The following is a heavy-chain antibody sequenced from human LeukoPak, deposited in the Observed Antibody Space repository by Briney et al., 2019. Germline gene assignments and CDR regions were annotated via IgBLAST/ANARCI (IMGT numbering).Heavy chain of an antibody. CDR2: NYYGGST. CDR1: GGSISSGGYY. J-gene: IGHJ6*02. Sequence: SETLSLTCTVSGGSISSGGYYWSWLRQHPGKGLEWLANNYYGGSTHYNPSLESRLTMSVDTYRNQLSLKLSSVTAADTAVYFCTRTGGGSCSAGGCFLFYGMDVCGPGTTVTVSS. V-gene: IGHV4-31*03. D-gene: IGHD2-15*01. CDR3: TRTGGGSCSAGGCFLFYGMDV.